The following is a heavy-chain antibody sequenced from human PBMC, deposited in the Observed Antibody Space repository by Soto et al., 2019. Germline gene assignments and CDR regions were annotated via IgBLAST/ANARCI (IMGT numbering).Heavy chain of an antibody. J-gene: IGHJ4*02. CDR3: VQTTGWPGFDF. CDR1: GFTVSSKY. Sequence: EVQLVESGGGLIQPGRSLRLSCAASGFTVSSKYMTWVRQAPGKGLEWVSVIYGGGTTYYADSVKGRFTISRDNSKNTLYLQMNSLRVEDTAVYYCVQTTGWPGFDFWGQGTLVTVSS. CDR2: IYGGGTT. V-gene: IGHV3-53*01. D-gene: IGHD6-19*01.